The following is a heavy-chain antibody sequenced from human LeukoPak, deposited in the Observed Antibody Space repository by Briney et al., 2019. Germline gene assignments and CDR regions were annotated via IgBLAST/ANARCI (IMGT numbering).Heavy chain of an antibody. J-gene: IGHJ4*02. D-gene: IGHD6-19*01. V-gene: IGHV3-11*04. CDR3: ATSQSSVAGIVGD. Sequence: PGGSLGLSCAASGFTFSDYFMTWIRQAPGKGLEWVSYISGSGSNKYYADSVKGRFTISRDNAKSSLYLQMNSLRVEDTAVYYCATSQSSVAGIVGDWGQGTLVTVSS. CDR2: ISGSGSNK. CDR1: GFTFSDYF.